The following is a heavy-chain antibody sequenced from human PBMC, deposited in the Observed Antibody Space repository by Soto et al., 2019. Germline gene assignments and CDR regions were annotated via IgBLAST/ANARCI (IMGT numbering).Heavy chain of an antibody. CDR2: MSGSGDNT. D-gene: IGHD4-4*01. J-gene: IGHJ5*02. CDR3: AKGSYTNYNWFDH. Sequence: EVQLLESGGGLVQPGGSLRLSCAASGFTFSSHAMSWVRQAPGKGLEWVSSMSGSGDNTYHADSVKGRFTVSRDNSKNTLYLQMNSLRVEDTAVYYCAKGSYTNYNWFDHWGQGTRVTVSS. CDR1: GFTFSSHA. V-gene: IGHV3-23*01.